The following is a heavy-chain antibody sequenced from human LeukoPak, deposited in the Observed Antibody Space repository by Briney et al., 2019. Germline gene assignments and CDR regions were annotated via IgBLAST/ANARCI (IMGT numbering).Heavy chain of an antibody. D-gene: IGHD6-13*01. J-gene: IGHJ5*02. CDR3: AREGDSSSWYRQSQNWFDP. V-gene: IGHV3-30*01. Sequence: PGRSLRLSCAASGSTFSSYAMHWVRQAPGKGLEWVAVISYDGSNKYYADSVKGRFTISRDNSKNTLYLQMNSLRAEDTAVYYCAREGDSSSWYRQSQNWFDPWGQGTLVTVSS. CDR1: GSTFSSYA. CDR2: ISYDGSNK.